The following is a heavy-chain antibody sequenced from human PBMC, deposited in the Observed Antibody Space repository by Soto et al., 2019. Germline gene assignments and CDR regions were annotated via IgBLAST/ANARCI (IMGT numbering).Heavy chain of an antibody. V-gene: IGHV1-24*01. D-gene: IGHD2-2*01. J-gene: IGHJ3*02. CDR1: GYTLTELS. CDR2: FDPEDGET. Sequence: GASVKVSCKVSGYTLTELSMHWVRQAPGKGLERMEGFDPEDGETIYAQKFQGRVTMTEDTSTDTAYMELSSLRSEDTAVYYCARWDCSSTSCRSNAFDIWGQGTMVTVSS. CDR3: ARWDCSSTSCRSNAFDI.